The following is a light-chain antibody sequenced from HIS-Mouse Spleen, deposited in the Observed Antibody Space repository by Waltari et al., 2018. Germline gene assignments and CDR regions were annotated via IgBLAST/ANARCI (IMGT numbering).Light chain of an antibody. V-gene: IGLV2-14*01. J-gene: IGLJ2*01. Sequence: QSALTQPASVSGSPGPSTTIPCPGTSSDVGGYNYFSWYQQHPGKAPKLMIYEVSNRPSGVSNRFSGSKSGNTASLTISGLQAEDEADYYCSSYTSSSTLVVFGGGTKLTVL. CDR3: SSYTSSSTLVV. CDR1: SSDVGGYNY. CDR2: EVS.